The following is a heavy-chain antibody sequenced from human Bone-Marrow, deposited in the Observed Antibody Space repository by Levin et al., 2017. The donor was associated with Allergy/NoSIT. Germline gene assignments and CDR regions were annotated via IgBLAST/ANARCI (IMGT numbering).Heavy chain of an antibody. D-gene: IGHD2/OR15-2a*01. CDR3: ARGIIGDVRVAHKEAFDI. CDR1: GFTFGLYS. CDR2: ISSSGTDR. J-gene: IGHJ3*02. Sequence: GESLKISCTVSGFTFGLYSINWVRQPPGRGLDWFSSISSSGTDRYKADSVKGRLTTSRDNAKNSLNLQMSSLRAEDTAVYYCARGIIGDVRVAHKEAFDIWGQGTMVTVSS. V-gene: IGHV3-21*01.